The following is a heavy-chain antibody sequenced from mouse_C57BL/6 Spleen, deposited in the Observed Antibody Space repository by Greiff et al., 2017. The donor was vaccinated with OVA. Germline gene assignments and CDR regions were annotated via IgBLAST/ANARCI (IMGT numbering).Heavy chain of an antibody. Sequence: EVKVVESGGDLVKPGGSLKLSCAASGFTFSSYGMSWVRQTPDKRLEWVATISSGGSYTYYPDSVKGRFTISRDNAKNTLYLQMSSLKSEDTAMYYCARRHYYGSSPYYFDYWGQGTTLTVSS. J-gene: IGHJ2*01. D-gene: IGHD1-1*01. CDR3: ARRHYYGSSPYYFDY. CDR1: GFTFSSYG. CDR2: ISSGGSYT. V-gene: IGHV5-6*02.